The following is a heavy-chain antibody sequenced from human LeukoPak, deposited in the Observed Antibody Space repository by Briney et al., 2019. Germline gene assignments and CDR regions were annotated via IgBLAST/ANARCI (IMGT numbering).Heavy chain of an antibody. CDR3: ARTYCSSTSCQKRGARFDY. V-gene: IGHV1-69*13. J-gene: IGHJ4*02. D-gene: IGHD2-2*01. CDR1: RGTFSSYA. Sequence: SVKVSCKASRGTFSSYAISWVRQAPGQGLEWMGGIIPIFGTANYAQKFQGRVTITADESTSTAYMELSSLRSEDTAVYYCARTYCSSTSCQKRGARFDYWGQGTLVTVSS. CDR2: IIPIFGTA.